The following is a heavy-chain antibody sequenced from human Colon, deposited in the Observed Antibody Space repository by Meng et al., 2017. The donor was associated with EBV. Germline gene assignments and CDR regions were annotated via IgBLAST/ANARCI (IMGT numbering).Heavy chain of an antibody. CDR2: IYYSGST. CDR1: GGSISSGDYY. V-gene: IGHV4-30-4*01. Sequence: QAQPPESGPGLVKPSQTLSLTCTVSGGSISSGDYYWSWIRQPPGKGLEWIGYIYYSGSTYYNPSLKSRVTISVDTSKNQFSLKLSSVTAADTAVYYCARDRGGLGAFDYWGQGTLVTVSS. CDR3: ARDRGGLGAFDY. J-gene: IGHJ4*02. D-gene: IGHD5-12*01.